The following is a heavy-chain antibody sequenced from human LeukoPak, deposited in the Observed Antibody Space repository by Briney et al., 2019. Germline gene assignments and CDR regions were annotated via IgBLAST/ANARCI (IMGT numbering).Heavy chain of an antibody. CDR2: IHFDGSIK. V-gene: IGHV3-30*02. CDR1: GFMFSTSG. Sequence: GGSLRLSCVASGFMFSTSGLYWVRQAPDKGLEWVAYIHFDGSIKFYADSVNGRFTISRDNSKNTLYLQMDSLRSEDTAIYYCSKEGVRCCHYDSWGRGTLVTVSS. CDR3: SKEGVRCCHYDS. J-gene: IGHJ5*01. D-gene: IGHD2-8*01.